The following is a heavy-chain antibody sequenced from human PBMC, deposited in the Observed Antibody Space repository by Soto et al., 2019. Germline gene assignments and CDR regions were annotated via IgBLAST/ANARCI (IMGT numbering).Heavy chain of an antibody. CDR1: GLTVNSYA. CDR3: AKVNHDYVWGSYRYSSRGWFGP. J-gene: IGHJ5*02. D-gene: IGHD3-16*02. Sequence: GGSLRLSCAASGLTVNSYAMSWVRQAPGKGLEWVSAISGSGGSTYYADSVKGRFTISRDNSKNTLYLQMNSLRAEDTAVYYCAKVNHDYVWGSYRYSSRGWFGPWGQGTLVTVSS. V-gene: IGHV3-23*01. CDR2: ISGSGGST.